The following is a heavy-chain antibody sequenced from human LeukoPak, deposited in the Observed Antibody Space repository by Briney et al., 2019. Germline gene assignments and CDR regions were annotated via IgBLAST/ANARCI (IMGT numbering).Heavy chain of an antibody. CDR1: GFSFNNYN. V-gene: IGHV3-48*01. CDR3: AREPTYSSSWYTTCDY. D-gene: IGHD6-13*01. J-gene: IGHJ4*02. CDR2: ITLSSSTV. Sequence: GGSLRLSCTAPGFSFNNYNMNWVRQAPGKGLEWVSYITLSSSTVYYADSVRGRFTISRDNAKNSLYLQMNSLRAEDTAVYYCAREPTYSSSWYTTCDYWGQGTLVTVSS.